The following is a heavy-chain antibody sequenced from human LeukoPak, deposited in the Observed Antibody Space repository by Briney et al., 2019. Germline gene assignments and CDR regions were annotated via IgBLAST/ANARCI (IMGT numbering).Heavy chain of an antibody. CDR3: AKGKVNHLGALDF. CDR2: VSESGDGT. Sequence: QTGGSLRLSCAASGFSFSSYAMSWVRQAPGKGLEWVSSVSESGDGTYYADSVMGRFIISRDNSRKTFHLQMDSLRADDTAIYYCAKGKVNHLGALDFWGQGTLVTVSS. D-gene: IGHD1-26*01. J-gene: IGHJ4*02. CDR1: GFSFSSYA. V-gene: IGHV3-23*01.